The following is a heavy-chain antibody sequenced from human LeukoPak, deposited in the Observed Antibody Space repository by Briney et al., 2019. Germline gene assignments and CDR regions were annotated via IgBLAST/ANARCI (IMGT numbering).Heavy chain of an antibody. V-gene: IGHV4-59*01. J-gene: IGHJ4*02. CDR3: ARDQHAPPRFDY. Sequence: KPSETLSLTCTVPGGSIISYYWSWIRQPPGKERKWIGYIYYRGSTNYNPSLKSRVTISVDTSKNQFSLKLSSVTAADTAVYYCARDQHAPPRFDYWGQGTLVTVSS. D-gene: IGHD6-13*01. CDR2: IYYRGST. CDR1: GGSIISYY.